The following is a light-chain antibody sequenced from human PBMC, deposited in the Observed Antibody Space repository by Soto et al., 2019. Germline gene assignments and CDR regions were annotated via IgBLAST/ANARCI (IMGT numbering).Light chain of an antibody. Sequence: EIVLTQSPGTLSLSPGEIATLSCRASQSVSSSYLAWYQQKPGQAPRLLIYGASSRATGIPDRFSGSGSGTDFALTISRLEPEDFEVYYCQQYGSSPLTFGRGTNVDIK. CDR3: QQYGSSPLT. CDR1: QSVSSSY. J-gene: IGKJ3*01. CDR2: GAS. V-gene: IGKV3-20*01.